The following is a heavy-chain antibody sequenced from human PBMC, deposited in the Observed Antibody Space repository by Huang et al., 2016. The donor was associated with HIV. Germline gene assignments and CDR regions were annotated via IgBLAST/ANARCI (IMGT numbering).Heavy chain of an antibody. Sequence: QVRLEQWGPNLLKPSDTLSLKCAVYGGAFSDYFWPWIRQSRGKGLEWIGEVNQRGSATHNPSLRSRCSMSVDSSKKQFYLNLTSVTAADTAVYFCARPKMTATPSDSSWSYFDFWGRGTPVTVSS. CDR3: ARPKMTATPSDSSWSYFDF. CDR2: VNQRGSA. CDR1: GGAFSDYF. D-gene: IGHD3-10*01. J-gene: IGHJ4*02. V-gene: IGHV4-34*01.